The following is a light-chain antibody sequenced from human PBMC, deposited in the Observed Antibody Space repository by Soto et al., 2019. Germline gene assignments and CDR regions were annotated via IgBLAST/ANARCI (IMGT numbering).Light chain of an antibody. CDR1: QNIYSY. J-gene: IGKJ1*01. V-gene: IGKV1-39*01. CDR2: ATS. CDR3: QQSYSSPQT. Sequence: DIQMTQSPSSLSASVGDRVTITCRASQNIYSYLNWYQQKSPKAPKLLIYATSSLQIGVPSRFSGGGSGTDFTLTISSLQPEDFATYYCQQSYSSPQTFGQGTKVEIK.